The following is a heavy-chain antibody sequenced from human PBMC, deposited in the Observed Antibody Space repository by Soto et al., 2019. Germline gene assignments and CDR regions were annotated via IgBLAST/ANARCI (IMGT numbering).Heavy chain of an antibody. Sequence: GASVKVSCKASGGTFSSYAISWVRQAPGQGLEWMGGIIPIFGTANYAQKFQGRVTITADESTSTAYMELSSLRSEDTAVYYCASTMTTYYYYYGMDVWGQGTTVTVSS. CDR1: GGTFSSYA. D-gene: IGHD4-4*01. V-gene: IGHV1-69*13. CDR2: IIPIFGTA. J-gene: IGHJ6*02. CDR3: ASTMTTYYYYYGMDV.